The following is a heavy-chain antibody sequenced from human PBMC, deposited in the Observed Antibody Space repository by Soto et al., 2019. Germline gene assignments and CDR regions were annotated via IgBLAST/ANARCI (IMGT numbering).Heavy chain of an antibody. CDR2: IYPGDSET. CDR1: GYIITNYW. V-gene: IGHV5-51*01. D-gene: IGHD3-10*01. Sequence: GESLKISCKGSGYIITNYWIGWVRQMPGKGLEWMGIIYPGDSETRYSPSFQGQVTMSADKSISTAYLQWSSLKASDSAMYYCARKYYYGAGTLDYWGQGTLVTVSS. J-gene: IGHJ4*02. CDR3: ARKYYYGAGTLDY.